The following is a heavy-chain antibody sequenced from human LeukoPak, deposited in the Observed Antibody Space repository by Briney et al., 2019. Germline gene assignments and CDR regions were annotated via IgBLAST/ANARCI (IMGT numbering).Heavy chain of an antibody. J-gene: IGHJ4*02. CDR2: INHSGST. CDR1: GYSISSGYY. D-gene: IGHD2/OR15-2a*01. V-gene: IGHV4-38-2*02. CDR3: ARGRGYNSFDY. Sequence: SETLSLTCTVSGYSISSGYYWSWIRQPPGKGLEWIGEINHSGSTNYNPSLKSRVTISVDTSKNQFSLKLSSVTAADTAVYYCARGRGYNSFDYWGQGTLVTVSS.